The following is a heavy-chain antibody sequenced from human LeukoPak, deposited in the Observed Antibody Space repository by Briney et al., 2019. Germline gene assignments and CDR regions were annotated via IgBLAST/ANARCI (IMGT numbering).Heavy chain of an antibody. CDR1: GGSFSGYY. CDR3: ASFYSSSINKTNWFDP. V-gene: IGHV4-34*01. D-gene: IGHD6-6*01. Sequence: PSETLSLTCAVYGGSFSGYYWSWIRQPPGKGLEWIGEINHSESTNYNPSLKSRVTISVDTSKNQFSLKLSSVTAADTAVYYCASFYSSSINKTNWFDPWGQGTLVTVSS. J-gene: IGHJ5*02. CDR2: INHSEST.